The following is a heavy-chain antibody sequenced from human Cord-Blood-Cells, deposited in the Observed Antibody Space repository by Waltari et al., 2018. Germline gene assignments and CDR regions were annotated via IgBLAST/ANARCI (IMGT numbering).Heavy chain of an antibody. J-gene: IGHJ4*02. CDR1: GFPFSSYA. D-gene: IGHD3-10*01. CDR2: ISYDGSKK. V-gene: IGHV3-30-3*01. Sequence: QVQLVESGGGVVQPGRSLRLSCAASGFPFSSYAMHCARQATGKGLEGGAVISYDGSKKYYADSVKGRFTISRDNSKNTLYLQMNSLRAEDTAVYYCAREDYYGSGRYDYWGQGTLVTVSS. CDR3: AREDYYGSGRYDY.